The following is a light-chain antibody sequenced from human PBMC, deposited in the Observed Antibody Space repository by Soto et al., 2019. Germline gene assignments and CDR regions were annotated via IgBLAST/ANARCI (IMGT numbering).Light chain of an antibody. J-gene: IGKJ4*01. CDR2: GAS. CDR1: QSVSSSY. Sequence: EIVLTQSPGTLSLSPGERATLSCRASQSVSSSYLAWYQQKPGQAPRLLIYGASSRATGIPDRFSGSGSGTVVTLTISGLEAEDLAVYYGEQDGSSPHGTFGGGTKVAIK. V-gene: IGKV3-20*01. CDR3: EQDGSSPHGT.